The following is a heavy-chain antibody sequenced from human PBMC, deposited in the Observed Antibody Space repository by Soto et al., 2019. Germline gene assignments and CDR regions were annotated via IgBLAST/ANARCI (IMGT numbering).Heavy chain of an antibody. CDR3: ARLYYDGSGYYYFDY. J-gene: IGHJ4*02. D-gene: IGHD3-22*01. CDR1: GGSISSYY. CDR2: IYYSGST. V-gene: IGHV4-59*08. Sequence: SETLSLTCTVSGGSISSYYWSWIRQPPGKGLEWIGYIYYSGSTNYNPSLKSRVTISVDTSKSQFSLKLSSVTAADTAVYYCARLYYDGSGYYYFDYWGQGSLVTVSS.